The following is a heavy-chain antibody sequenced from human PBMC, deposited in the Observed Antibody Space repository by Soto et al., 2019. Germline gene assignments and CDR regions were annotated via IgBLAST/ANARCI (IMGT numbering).Heavy chain of an antibody. CDR3: AFSGQNSGAFDI. V-gene: IGHV1-46*01. CDR1: GYTFTSYY. Sequence: QVQLVQSGAEVKKPGASVKVSCKASGYTFTSYYMRWVRQAPGQRLEWMGIINPSGGSTSYAQKFQGRVTRTRDTSTSTVYMELSSLRSEDTAVYYCAFSGQNSGAFDIWGQGTLVTVSS. J-gene: IGHJ3*02. CDR2: INPSGGST. D-gene: IGHD6-19*01.